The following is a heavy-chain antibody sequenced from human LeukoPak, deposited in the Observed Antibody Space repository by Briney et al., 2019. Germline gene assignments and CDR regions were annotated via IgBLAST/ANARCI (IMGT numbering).Heavy chain of an antibody. Sequence: EASVKVSCKTSGYTFTGYYMHWVRQAPGQGLEWMGWIYPNSGGTNYPQKFQGRVTMTRDTSSSTAYMGLSSLRSDDTAVYYCARLWGKYDAFDIWGQGTMVTVSS. V-gene: IGHV1-2*02. CDR3: ARLWGKYDAFDI. J-gene: IGHJ3*02. CDR2: IYPNSGGT. CDR1: GYTFTGYY. D-gene: IGHD7-27*01.